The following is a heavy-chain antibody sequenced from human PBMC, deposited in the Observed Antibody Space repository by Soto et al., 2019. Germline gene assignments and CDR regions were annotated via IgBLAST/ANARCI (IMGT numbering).Heavy chain of an antibody. CDR3: PKSPLHPFDY. J-gene: IGHJ4*02. V-gene: IGHV3-23*01. CDR1: GFTFSSYA. Sequence: EVQLLESGGGFVQPGGSLRLSCAASGFTFSSYAMSWVRQAPGKGLEWVSVITDGGDTYYADSVKGRYTISRDNSKNRVYQKITTLGAEDTARFSGPKSPLHPFDYWGQGALVTVSS. CDR2: ITDGGDT.